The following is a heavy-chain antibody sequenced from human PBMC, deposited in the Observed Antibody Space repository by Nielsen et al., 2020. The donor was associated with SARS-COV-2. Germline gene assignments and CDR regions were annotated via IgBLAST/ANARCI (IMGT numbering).Heavy chain of an antibody. CDR2: MKGKGDGGTT. D-gene: IGHD3-16*01. CDR3: TKLQYGGFDM. V-gene: IGHV3-15*01. CDR1: GFPITNAW. Sequence: GESLKISCAASGFPITNAWMNWVRQAPGKGLEWVGRMKGKGDGGTTDYGAPVKGRFTISRDDSKNMLYVEMNSLKTEDTAVYYCTKLQYGGFDMWGQGTMVTVSS. J-gene: IGHJ3*02.